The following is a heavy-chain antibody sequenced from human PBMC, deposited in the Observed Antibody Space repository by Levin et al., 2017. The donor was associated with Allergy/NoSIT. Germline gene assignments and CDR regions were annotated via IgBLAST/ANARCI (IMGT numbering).Heavy chain of an antibody. CDR3: ANWYALNVFF. CDR2: INGDGGSP. Sequence: KGLEWVSSINGDGGSPYYADSVKGRFSISRDNSKNTLYLQMNSLGAEDTAVYYCANWYALNVFFWGQGTTVTVSS. J-gene: IGHJ6*02. V-gene: IGHV3-23*01. D-gene: IGHD3-3*01.